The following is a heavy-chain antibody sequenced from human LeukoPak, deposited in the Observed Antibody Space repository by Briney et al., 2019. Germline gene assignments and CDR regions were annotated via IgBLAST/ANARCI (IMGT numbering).Heavy chain of an antibody. CDR1: GYSFTSYW. V-gene: IGHV5-51*01. CDR3: ARPPMLYCSGGSCYSDALDI. D-gene: IGHD2-15*01. CDR2: IYPGDSDT. Sequence: GESLKISCKGSGYSFTSYWIGWVRQMPGKGLEWMGIIYPGDSDTKYSPSFQGQVTISADKSISTAYLQWSSLKASDTAMYYCARPPMLYCSGGSCYSDALDIWGQGTMVTVSS. J-gene: IGHJ3*02.